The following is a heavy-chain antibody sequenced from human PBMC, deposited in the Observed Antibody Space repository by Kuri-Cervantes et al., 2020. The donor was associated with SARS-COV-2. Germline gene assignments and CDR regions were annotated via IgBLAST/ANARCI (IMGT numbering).Heavy chain of an antibody. CDR2: ISSSGSTI. V-gene: IGHV3-48*03. J-gene: IGHJ6*02. D-gene: IGHD3-22*01. Sequence: GESLKISCAASGFTFSSYEMNWVRQAPGKGLEWVSYISSSGSTIYYADSVKGRFTISRDNAKNSLYLQMNSLRAEDTAVYYCASGPLFYDSSGYSTYYYYYYGMDVWAKGTRSTSP. CDR1: GFTFSSYE. CDR3: ASGPLFYDSSGYSTYYYYYYGMDV.